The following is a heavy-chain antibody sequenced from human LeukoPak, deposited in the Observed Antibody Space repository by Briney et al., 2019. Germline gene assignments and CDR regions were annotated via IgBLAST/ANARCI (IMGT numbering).Heavy chain of an antibody. CDR1: GYTFTSYG. CDR2: ISTYNGNT. CDR3: ARGRKAVRGYSSVWPLSYLAY. D-gene: IGHD6-19*01. Sequence: ASVKVSCKASGYTFTSYGISWVRQAPGQGLGWMGWISTYNGNTNYAKKLRGRVTMTTDTSTSTAYMGLRSLRSDDTAVYNCARGRKAVRGYSSVWPLSYLAYGGQGTLFTVSP. J-gene: IGHJ4*02. V-gene: IGHV1-18*01.